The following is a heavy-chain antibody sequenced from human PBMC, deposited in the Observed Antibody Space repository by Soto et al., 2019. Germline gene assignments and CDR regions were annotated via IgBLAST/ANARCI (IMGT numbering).Heavy chain of an antibody. V-gene: IGHV3-11*01. D-gene: IGHD3-22*01. J-gene: IGHJ4*02. CDR3: ARDLGYYDSSGYFDY. Sequence: PAGSLRLSCAASGFTFSDYYMSWIRQAPGKGLEWVSYISSSGSIIYYADSVKGRFTISRDNAKNSPYLQMNSLRAEDAAVYYCARDLGYYDSSGYFDYWGQGTLVTVSS. CDR2: ISSSGSII. CDR1: GFTFSDYY.